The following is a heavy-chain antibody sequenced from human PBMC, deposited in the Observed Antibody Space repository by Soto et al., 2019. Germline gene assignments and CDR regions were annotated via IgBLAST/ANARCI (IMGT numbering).Heavy chain of an antibody. J-gene: IGHJ4*02. D-gene: IGHD1-7*01. CDR3: ARGITVKLAVKGDAPDNYYFDS. CDR2: INHSGRT. V-gene: IGHV4-34*04. CDR1: GGSFSGYY. Sequence: KASETLSLTCAVYGGSFSGYYWIGIRQPPGKGLEWIGEINHSGRTNEKPTLKSRATISVDTSKNQFSPKLMSVTAADTAVYYCARGITVKLAVKGDAPDNYYFDSWGQGSLVTVSS.